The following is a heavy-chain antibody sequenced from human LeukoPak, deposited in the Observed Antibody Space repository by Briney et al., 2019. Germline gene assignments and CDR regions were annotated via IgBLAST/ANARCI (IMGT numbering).Heavy chain of an antibody. Sequence: TGGSLRLSCAASGFTFSSYAMHWVRQAPGKGLDYVSAISSNGGSTYYANSVKGRFTISRDNSKNTLYLQMGSLRAEDMAVYYCARDIVAPGICFDHWGLGTLVTVSS. D-gene: IGHD6-13*01. CDR2: ISSNGGST. J-gene: IGHJ4*02. CDR3: ARDIVAPGICFDH. V-gene: IGHV3-64*01. CDR1: GFTFSSYA.